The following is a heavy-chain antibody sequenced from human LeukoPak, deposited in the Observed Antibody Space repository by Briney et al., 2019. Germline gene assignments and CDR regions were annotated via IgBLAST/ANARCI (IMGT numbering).Heavy chain of an antibody. J-gene: IGHJ4*02. CDR3: ARVMNREGTNY. V-gene: IGHV1-18*01. D-gene: IGHD1/OR15-1a*01. CDR1: GYTFTSYG. CDR2: ISAYNGNT. Sequence: ASVKVSCKASGYTFTSYGISWVRQAPGQGLEWMGWISAYNGNTNYAQKLQGRVTMTRDTSISTAYMELNRLRSDDTAVYYCARVMNREGTNYWGQGTLVTVSS.